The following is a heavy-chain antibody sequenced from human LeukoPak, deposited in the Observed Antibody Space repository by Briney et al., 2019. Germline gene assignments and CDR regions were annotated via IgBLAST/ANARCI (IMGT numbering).Heavy chain of an antibody. J-gene: IGHJ6*01. CDR2: ISSSSSYI. D-gene: IGHD6-19*01. V-gene: IGHV3-21*01. CDR1: GFTFSSNS. CDR3: AREGGRQWLVQDGMDV. Sequence: GGSLRLSCAASGFTFSSNSMNWVRQAPGKGLEWVSSISSSSSYIYYADSVKGRFTISRDNAKNSLYLQMNSLRAEDTAVYYCAREGGRQWLVQDGMDVWGQGTTVTVSS.